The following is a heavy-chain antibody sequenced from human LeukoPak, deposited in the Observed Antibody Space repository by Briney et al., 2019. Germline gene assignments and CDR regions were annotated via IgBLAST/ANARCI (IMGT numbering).Heavy chain of an antibody. D-gene: IGHD5-12*01. CDR3: ARSAAAGRIVATFGY. CDR2: IRYDGNNK. J-gene: IGHJ4*02. V-gene: IGHV3-30*02. CDR1: GFTFSSFG. Sequence: QPGGSLRLSCAASGFTFSSFGMHWVRQAPGKGLEWVTFIRYDGNNKHYVDSVKGRFTISRDNSKNMLYLEMNRLRAEDTAVYYCARSAAAGRIVATFGYWGQGTLVIVSS.